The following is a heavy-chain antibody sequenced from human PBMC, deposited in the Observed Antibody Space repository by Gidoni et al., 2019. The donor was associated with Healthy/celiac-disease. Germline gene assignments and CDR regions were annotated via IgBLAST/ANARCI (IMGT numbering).Heavy chain of an antibody. CDR2: ISGSGGST. J-gene: IGHJ3*02. CDR1: GFTFSSYA. CDR3: AKVAGGDYYDSSGYYLSSAFDI. Sequence: EVQLLESGGGLVQPGGSLRPSCAASGFTFSSYAMSWVRQAPGKGLEWVSAISGSGGSTYYADSVKGRFTISRDNSKNTLYLQMNSLRAEDTAVYYCAKVAGGDYYDSSGYYLSSAFDIWGQGTMVTVSS. D-gene: IGHD3-22*01. V-gene: IGHV3-23*01.